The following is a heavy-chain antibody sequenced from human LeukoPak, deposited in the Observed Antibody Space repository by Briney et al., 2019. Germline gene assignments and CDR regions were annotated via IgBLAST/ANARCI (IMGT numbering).Heavy chain of an antibody. CDR3: ARGQGWELLPGFDY. J-gene: IGHJ4*02. Sequence: GGSLRLSCAASGFTFSSYWMSWVRQAPGKGLGWVAFIRYDGSIKYYADSVKGRFTISRDNAKNSLYLQMNSLRAEDTAVYYCARGQGWELLPGFDYWGQGTLVTVSS. CDR1: GFTFSSYW. CDR2: IRYDGSIK. D-gene: IGHD1-26*01. V-gene: IGHV3-30*02.